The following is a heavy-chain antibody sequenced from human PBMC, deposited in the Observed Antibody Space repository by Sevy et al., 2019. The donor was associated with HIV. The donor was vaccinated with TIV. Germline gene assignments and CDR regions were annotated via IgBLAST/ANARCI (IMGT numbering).Heavy chain of an antibody. Sequence: EGSLRLSCAASGFTFSGSAMHWVRQASGKELEWVGRIRSNANSYATAYAASVKGRFTISRDDSKNTAYLQMNSLKTEDTAVYYCTRPDVNGGPLGMDVWGQGTTVTVSS. CDR1: GFTFSGSA. CDR2: IRSNANSYAT. J-gene: IGHJ6*02. V-gene: IGHV3-73*01. CDR3: TRPDVNGGPLGMDV. D-gene: IGHD3-16*01.